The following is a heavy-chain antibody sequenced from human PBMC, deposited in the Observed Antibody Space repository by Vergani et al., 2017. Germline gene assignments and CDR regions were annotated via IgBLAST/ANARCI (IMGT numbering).Heavy chain of an antibody. J-gene: IGHJ4*02. CDR1: GGTFSSYA. V-gene: IGHV1-69*01. Sequence: QVQLVQSGADVKKPGSSVKVSCKTSGGTFSSYAISWVRQAPGQGLEWMGGIIPIFGTTNYAQKFQGRVTITADESTSTAYMELSSPRSEDTAIYYCARDPGAGATDWGQGTLVTVSS. D-gene: IGHD5-12*01. CDR2: IIPIFGTT. CDR3: ARDPGAGATD.